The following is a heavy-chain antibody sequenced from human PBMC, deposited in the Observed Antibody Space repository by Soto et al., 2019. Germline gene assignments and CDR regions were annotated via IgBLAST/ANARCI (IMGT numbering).Heavy chain of an antibody. CDR1: GFTLSGSA. Sequence: GGSLRLSCAASGFTLSGSAVHWVRHASGKGLEWVGRIRSKTHNYATDYIASVKGRFTMSRDDSNNTAYLQMNGLKTDDTAVYYCTRSGGSYSFGYWGQGTLVTVSS. V-gene: IGHV3-73*01. CDR2: IRSKTHNYAT. D-gene: IGHD1-26*01. J-gene: IGHJ4*02. CDR3: TRSGGSYSFGY.